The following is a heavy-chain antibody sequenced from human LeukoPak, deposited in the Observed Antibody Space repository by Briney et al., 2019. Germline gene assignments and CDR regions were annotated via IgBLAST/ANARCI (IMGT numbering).Heavy chain of an antibody. CDR3: ARDPSARYCSSTSCYDWFDP. J-gene: IGHJ5*02. Sequence: ASVKVSCKASGYTFTGYYMHWVRQAPGQGLEWMGWINPNSGGTDYAQKFQGRVTMTRDTSISTAYMELSRLRSDDTAVYYCARDPSARYCSSTSCYDWFDPWGQGTLVTVSS. CDR2: INPNSGGT. V-gene: IGHV1-2*02. D-gene: IGHD2-2*01. CDR1: GYTFTGYY.